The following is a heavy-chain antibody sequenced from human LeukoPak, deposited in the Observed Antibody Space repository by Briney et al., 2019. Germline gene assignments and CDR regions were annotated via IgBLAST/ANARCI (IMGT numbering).Heavy chain of an antibody. CDR2: IKHSGST. J-gene: IGHJ3*02. CDR3: ARGRGNDYGGKGAFDI. D-gene: IGHD4-17*01. CDR1: GGSFSGYY. V-gene: IGHV4-34*01. Sequence: PSETLSLTCAVYGGSFSGYYWSWIRQPPGKGLEWIGEIKHSGSTNYNPSLKSRVTISVDTSKNQFSLRLSSVTAADMAVYYCARGRGNDYGGKGAFDIWGQGTMVTVSS.